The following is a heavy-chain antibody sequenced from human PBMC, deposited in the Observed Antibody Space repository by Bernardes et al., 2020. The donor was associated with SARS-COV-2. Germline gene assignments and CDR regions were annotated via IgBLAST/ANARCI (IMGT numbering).Heavy chain of an antibody. CDR3: ARGRGAVAPMDH. D-gene: IGHD1-26*01. CDR1: GFSFSEYA. J-gene: IGHJ4*02. Sequence: WGSLRLSCEASGFSFSEYAMNWVRQAPGKGLEWLSYISSRSTTIYVADTVKGRFAISRDNAKNSVYLQMNSLRAEDTAVYYCARGRGAVAPMDHWGQGTLVTVSS. V-gene: IGHV3-48*01. CDR2: ISSRSTTI.